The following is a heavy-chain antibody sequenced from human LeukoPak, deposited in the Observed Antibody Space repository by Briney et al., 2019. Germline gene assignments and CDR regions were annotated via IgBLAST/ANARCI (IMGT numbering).Heavy chain of an antibody. Sequence: GGSLRLSCAASGFTFSSYEMNWVRQAPGKGLEWVSYISSSGSTIYYADSVKGRFTISRDNAKNSLYLQMNSLRAEDTAVYYCARDRWLGAPPYYMDVWGKGTTVTISS. CDR3: ARDRWLGAPPYYMDV. V-gene: IGHV3-48*03. CDR1: GFTFSSYE. J-gene: IGHJ6*03. D-gene: IGHD3-10*01. CDR2: ISSSGSTI.